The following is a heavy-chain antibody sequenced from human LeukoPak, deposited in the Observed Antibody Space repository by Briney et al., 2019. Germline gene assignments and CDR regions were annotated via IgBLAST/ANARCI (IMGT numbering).Heavy chain of an antibody. CDR2: INPSGGST. V-gene: IGHV1-46*01. CDR3: ARDLALAHCSGGSCYELDY. CDR1: RYTFTSYY. D-gene: IGHD2-15*01. J-gene: IGHJ4*02. Sequence: ASVKVSCKASRYTFTSYYMHWVRQAPGQGLEWMGIINPSGGSTSYAQKFQGRVTMTRDTSTSTVYMELSSLRSEDTAVYYCARDLALAHCSGGSCYELDYWGQGTLVTVSS.